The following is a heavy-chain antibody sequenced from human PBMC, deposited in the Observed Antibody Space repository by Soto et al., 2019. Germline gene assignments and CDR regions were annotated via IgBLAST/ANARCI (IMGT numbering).Heavy chain of an antibody. V-gene: IGHV4-31*03. D-gene: IGHD3-22*01. CDR1: GGSISSGGYY. J-gene: IGHJ4*02. Sequence: PSETLSLTCTVSGGSISSGGYYWSWIRQHPGKGLEWIGYIYYSGSTYYNPSLKSRVTISVDTSKNQFSLKLSSVTAAATAVYYCARGPRLRTGDSSGYPDYSGQGTLATV. CDR2: IYYSGST. CDR3: ARGPRLRTGDSSGYPDY.